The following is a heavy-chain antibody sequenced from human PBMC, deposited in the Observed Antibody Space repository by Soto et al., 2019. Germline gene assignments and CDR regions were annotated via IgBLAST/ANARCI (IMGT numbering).Heavy chain of an antibody. CDR3: ARDGPHIPAVGDV. D-gene: IGHD6-13*01. Sequence: ASVKVSCKASGYTFTGYFIHWVRQAPGQGLEWMGWLNPNSGVTNYAQNFQDRVTMTRDTSISTAYMEMRTLRSDDTAAYYCARDGPHIPAVGDVWGQGTTVTVSS. J-gene: IGHJ6*02. CDR2: LNPNSGVT. CDR1: GYTFTGYF. V-gene: IGHV1-2*02.